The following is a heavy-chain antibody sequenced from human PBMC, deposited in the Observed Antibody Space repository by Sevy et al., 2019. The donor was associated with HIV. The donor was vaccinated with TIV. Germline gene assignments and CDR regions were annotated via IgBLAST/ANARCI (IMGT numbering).Heavy chain of an antibody. D-gene: IGHD5-12*01. CDR1: GFTFSNAW. J-gene: IGHJ4*02. CDR2: IKSKTDGGTT. CDR3: TTGSRLRFPEFHY. Sequence: GGSLRLSCAASGFTFSNAWMSWVRQAPGKGLEWVGRIKSKTDGGTTDYAAPVKGRFTISRDDSKNTLYLQMNSLKTEDTAVYYCTTGSRLRFPEFHYWGQGTLVTVSS. V-gene: IGHV3-15*01.